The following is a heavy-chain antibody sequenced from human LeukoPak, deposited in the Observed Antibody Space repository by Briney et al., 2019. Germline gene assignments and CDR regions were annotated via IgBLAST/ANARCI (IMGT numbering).Heavy chain of an antibody. J-gene: IGHJ4*02. Sequence: GGSLRLSCAASGFTFSRHGMHWVRQAPGKGLEWVAIISYDGSNKYYADSVKGRFTISRDNSKNTLYLQINSLRAEDTAVYYCAKGEHDYWGQGTLVTVSS. D-gene: IGHD1-26*01. CDR2: ISYDGSNK. V-gene: IGHV3-30*18. CDR1: GFTFSRHG. CDR3: AKGEHDY.